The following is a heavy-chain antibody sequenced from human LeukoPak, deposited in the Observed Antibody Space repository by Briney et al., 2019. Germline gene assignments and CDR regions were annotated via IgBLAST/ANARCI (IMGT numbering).Heavy chain of an antibody. V-gene: IGHV3-23*01. CDR3: AKGAVYGYDFWSGYSHYFDY. CDR1: GFTFSSYA. Sequence: GGSLRRSCAASGFTFSSYAMSWVRQAPGKGLEWVSAISGSGGSTYYADSVKGRFTISRDNSKNTLYLQMNSLRAEDTAVYYCAKGAVYGYDFWSGYSHYFDYWGQGTLVTVSS. J-gene: IGHJ4*02. CDR2: ISGSGGST. D-gene: IGHD3-3*01.